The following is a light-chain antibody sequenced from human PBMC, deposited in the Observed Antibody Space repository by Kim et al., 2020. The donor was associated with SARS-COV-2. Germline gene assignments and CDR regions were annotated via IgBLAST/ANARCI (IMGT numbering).Light chain of an antibody. CDR2: WAS. J-gene: IGKJ5*01. V-gene: IGKV4-1*01. Sequence: RATINCKSSQSILSNNENYLAWYQQKPGQPPKLLIYWASSRKSGVPDRFSGSGSGTDFTLTISSLQAEDVAIYYCQQFYSTPITFGQGTRLEIK. CDR1: QSILSNNENY. CDR3: QQFYSTPIT.